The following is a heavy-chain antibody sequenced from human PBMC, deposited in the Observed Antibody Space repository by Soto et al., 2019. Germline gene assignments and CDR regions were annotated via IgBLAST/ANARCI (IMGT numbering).Heavy chain of an antibody. J-gene: IGHJ5*02. CDR3: AHSSYVQLWLPGWFDP. D-gene: IGHD5-18*01. CDR2: IYWDDDK. V-gene: IGHV2-5*02. CDR1: GFSLSTSGVG. Sequence: QITLKESGPTLVKPTQTLTLTCTFSGFSLSTSGVGVGWIRQPPGKALEWLALIYWDDDKRYSPSLKSRLTITXXTXKXXVVLTMTNMDPVDTATYYCAHSSYVQLWLPGWFDPWGQGTLVTVSS.